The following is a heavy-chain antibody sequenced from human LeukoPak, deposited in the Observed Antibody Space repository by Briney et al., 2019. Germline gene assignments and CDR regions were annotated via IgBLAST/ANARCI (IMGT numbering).Heavy chain of an antibody. CDR1: GFTFSRYG. CDR2: IWYDGSNK. D-gene: IGHD6-13*01. J-gene: IGHJ5*02. Sequence: GGSLRLSCVASGFTFSRYGMRWVRQAPGKGLEWVAVIWYDGSNKYYADSVKGRFTISRDNSKNTLYLQMNSLRGEDTAVYYCARGSSTWYSDWLDPWGQGTLVTVSS. CDR3: ARGSSTWYSDWLDP. V-gene: IGHV3-33*01.